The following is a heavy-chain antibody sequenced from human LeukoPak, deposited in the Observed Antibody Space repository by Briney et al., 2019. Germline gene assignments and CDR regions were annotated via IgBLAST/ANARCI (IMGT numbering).Heavy chain of an antibody. CDR2: INPSGGST. V-gene: IGHV1-46*01. CDR1: GYTSTSYY. D-gene: IGHD1-1*01. CDR3: VRDASETMNGNY. J-gene: IGHJ4*02. Sequence: ASVKVSCKASGYTSTSYYMHWVRQAPGQGLEWMGIINPSGGSTSYAQKFQGRVTMTRDTSTSTVYMELSSLRAEDTAVYYCVRDASETMNGNYWGQGTLVTVSS.